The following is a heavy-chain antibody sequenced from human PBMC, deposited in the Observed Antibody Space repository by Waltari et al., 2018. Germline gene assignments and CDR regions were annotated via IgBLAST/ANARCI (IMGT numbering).Heavy chain of an antibody. CDR3: ARARGVYGSGSYLIDY. CDR2: IYHSRSS. V-gene: IGHV4-4*02. D-gene: IGHD3-10*01. J-gene: IGHJ4*02. CDR1: GGSISSSNW. Sequence: QVQLQESGPGLVKPSGTLSLTCAVSGGSISSSNWWSWVRQPPGKGLEWIGEIYHSRSSNCYPSLKSRVIISVDKSKNQFSLKLSSVTAADTAVYYCARARGVYGSGSYLIDYWGQGTLVTVSS.